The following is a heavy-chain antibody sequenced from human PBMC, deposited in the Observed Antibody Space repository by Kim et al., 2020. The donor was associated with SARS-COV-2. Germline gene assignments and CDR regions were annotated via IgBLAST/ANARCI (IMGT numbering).Heavy chain of an antibody. J-gene: IGHJ4*02. CDR2: ISTTSSYT. V-gene: IGHV3-11*03. CDR3: AKQVGAAAGKASLGY. Sequence: GGSLRLSCAASGFTFSDSYMSWIRQAPGKGLEWVSYISTTSSYTIYADSVKGRFTISRDNAKNSLYLQMNSLRAEDTAVYYCAKQVGAAAGKASLGYWGQGTLVTVSS. D-gene: IGHD6-13*01. CDR1: GFTFSDSY.